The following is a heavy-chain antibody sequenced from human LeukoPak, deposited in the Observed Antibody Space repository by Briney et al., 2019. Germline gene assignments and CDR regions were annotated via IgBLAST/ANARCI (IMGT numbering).Heavy chain of an antibody. D-gene: IGHD4-23*01. CDR2: ISSSGSTI. CDR3: ARDYGGSSPFDY. V-gene: IGHV3-11*04. Sequence: PGGSLRLPCAASGFSFSSYTMSWIRQAPGKGLEWVSYISSSGSTIYYADSVKGRFTISRDNAKNSLYLQMNSLRAEDTAVYYCARDYGGSSPFDYWGQGTLVTVSS. J-gene: IGHJ4*02. CDR1: GFSFSSYT.